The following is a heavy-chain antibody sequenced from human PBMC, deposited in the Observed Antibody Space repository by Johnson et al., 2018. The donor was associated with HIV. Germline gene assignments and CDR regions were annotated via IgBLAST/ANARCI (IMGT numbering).Heavy chain of an antibody. Sequence: VQLVESGGGLVQPGGSLRLSCAVSGFSFTNAWMSWVRQAPGKGLQWVANIKQDGNEKYDVDAVKGRFSISRDYAKNSLYVQMNSLRAEETAVYYCARDRLWFGESDAFDIWGQGTMVTVSS. CDR1: GFSFTNAW. J-gene: IGHJ3*02. D-gene: IGHD3-10*01. CDR3: ARDRLWFGESDAFDI. V-gene: IGHV3-7*01. CDR2: IKQDGNEK.